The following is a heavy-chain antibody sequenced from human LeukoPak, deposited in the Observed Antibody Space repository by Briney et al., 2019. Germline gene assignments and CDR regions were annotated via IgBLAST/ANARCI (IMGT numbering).Heavy chain of an antibody. CDR1: GGSFSGYY. CDR2: INHSGST. J-gene: IGHJ4*02. V-gene: IGHV4-34*01. CDR3: ARDFDY. Sequence: SEALSLTCAVYGGSFSGYYWSWIRQPPGKGLEWIGEINHSGSTNYNPSLKSRVTISVDTSKNQFSLKLSSVTAADTAVYYCARDFDYWGQGTLVTVSS.